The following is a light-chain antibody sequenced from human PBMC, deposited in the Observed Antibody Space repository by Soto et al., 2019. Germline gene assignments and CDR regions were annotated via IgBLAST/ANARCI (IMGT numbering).Light chain of an antibody. V-gene: IGKV1-27*01. J-gene: IGKJ1*01. Sequence: DIQMTQSPSSLSASVGDRVTITCRARQGISTYLVWYQQKPGTGPKLLTFAASTLQSGLPSRFSGTGSWTDFTLNISSLQPEDVATYYCQNYNGAPWKFGKGTKVEIK. CDR1: QGISTY. CDR2: AAS. CDR3: QNYNGAPWK.